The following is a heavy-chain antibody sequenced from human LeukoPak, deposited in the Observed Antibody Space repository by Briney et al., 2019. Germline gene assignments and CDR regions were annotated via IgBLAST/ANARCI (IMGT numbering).Heavy chain of an antibody. CDR1: GFTFSSYS. D-gene: IGHD1-26*01. J-gene: IGHJ4*02. CDR3: AGSGSYYDAIDY. Sequence: GGSLRLSCAASGFTFSSYSMNWVRQAPGKGLGWVSSISSSSGYIQYADSVKGRFTISRDNAKNSLYLQMNSLRAEDTAVYYCAGSGSYYDAIDYWGQGTLVTVSS. CDR2: ISSSSGYI. V-gene: IGHV3-21*01.